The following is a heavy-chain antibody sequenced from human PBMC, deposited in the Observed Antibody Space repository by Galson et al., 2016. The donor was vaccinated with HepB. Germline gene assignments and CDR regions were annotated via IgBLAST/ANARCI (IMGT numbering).Heavy chain of an antibody. CDR3: ARDQPSHGGVAY. V-gene: IGHV4-59*01. CDR1: GGSISTYY. D-gene: IGHD4-23*01. Sequence: ETLSLTCTVSGGSISTYYWTWLRQPPGKGLEWIGYIHYSGITNYDPSLKSRVTISVDSSKNQFSLKLNSVTAADTAVYSCARDQPSHGGVAYWGQGTLVTVSS. J-gene: IGHJ4*02. CDR2: IHYSGIT.